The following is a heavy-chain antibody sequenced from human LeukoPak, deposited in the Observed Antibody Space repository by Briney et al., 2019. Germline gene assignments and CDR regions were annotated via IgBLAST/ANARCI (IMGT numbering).Heavy chain of an antibody. CDR2: INPSGGST. J-gene: IGHJ6*03. CDR1: GYTFTSYY. D-gene: IGHD6-19*01. CDR3: ARDRRRYSSGWYYYYYYMDV. V-gene: IGHV1-46*01. Sequence: GPVKVSCKASGYTFTSYYMHWVRQAPGQGLEWMGIINPSGGSTSYAQKFQGRVTMTRDMSTSTVYMELSSLRSEDTAVYYCARDRRRYSSGWYYYYYYMDVWGKGTTVTVSS.